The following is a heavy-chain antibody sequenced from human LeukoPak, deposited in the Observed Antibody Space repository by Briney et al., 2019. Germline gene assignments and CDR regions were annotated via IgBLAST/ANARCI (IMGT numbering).Heavy chain of an antibody. CDR2: INHSGST. Sequence: SETLSLTCAVYGGSFSGYYWSWIRQPPGKGLEWIGEINHSGSTNYDPSLKSRVTISVDTSKNQFSLKLSSVTAADTAVYYCARHSSGWYQKGWFDPWGQGTLVTVSS. V-gene: IGHV4-34*01. CDR3: ARHSSGWYQKGWFDP. J-gene: IGHJ5*02. D-gene: IGHD6-19*01. CDR1: GGSFSGYY.